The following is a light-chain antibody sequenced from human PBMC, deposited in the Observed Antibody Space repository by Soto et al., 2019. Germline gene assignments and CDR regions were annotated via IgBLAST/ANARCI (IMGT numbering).Light chain of an antibody. J-gene: IGLJ2*01. CDR2: DNN. CDR3: GTWDSILSAVV. CDR1: SSNLGNNY. Sequence: QSVLTQPPSVSAAPGQKVTISCSGSSSNLGNNYVSWYQQLPGTAPKLLIYDNNKRPSGIPDRFSGSKSGTSATLGITGLQTGDEADYYCGTWDSILSAVVFGGGTKVTLL. V-gene: IGLV1-51*01.